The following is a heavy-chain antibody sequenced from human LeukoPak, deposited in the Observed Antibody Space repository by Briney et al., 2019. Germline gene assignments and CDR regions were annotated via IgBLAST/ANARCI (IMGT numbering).Heavy chain of an antibody. D-gene: IGHD6-6*01. CDR1: GFTFSSYN. V-gene: IGHV3-21*01. Sequence: PGGSLRLSCAASGFTFSSYNMNWVRQAPGKGLEWVSSISSSSTYIYYADSVKGRFTISRDNAKNSLFLQVNSLRAEDTAVYYCARTAARRFDYWGQGTLVTVSS. CDR3: ARTAARRFDY. CDR2: ISSSSTYI. J-gene: IGHJ4*02.